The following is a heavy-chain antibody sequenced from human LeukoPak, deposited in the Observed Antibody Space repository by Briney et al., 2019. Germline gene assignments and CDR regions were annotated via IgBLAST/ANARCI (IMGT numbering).Heavy chain of an antibody. D-gene: IGHD3-10*01. CDR3: ARDRGLSESPNPPGWFDP. J-gene: IGHJ5*02. CDR2: INPSGGST. V-gene: IGHV1-46*01. CDR1: GYTFTGYY. Sequence: GASVKVSCKASGYTFTGYYMHWVRQAPGQGLEWMGIINPSGGSTSYAQKFQGRVTMTRDMSTSTVYMELSSLRSEDTAVYYCARDRGLSESPNPPGWFDPWGQGTLSPSPQ.